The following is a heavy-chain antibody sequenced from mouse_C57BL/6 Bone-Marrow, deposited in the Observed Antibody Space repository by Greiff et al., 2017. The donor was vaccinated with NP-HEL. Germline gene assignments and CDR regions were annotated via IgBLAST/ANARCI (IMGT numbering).Heavy chain of an antibody. CDR2: INPYNGGT. D-gene: IGHD2-2*01. V-gene: IGHV1-19*01. CDR3: ARYGYAWFAY. CDR1: GYTFTDYY. J-gene: IGHJ3*01. Sequence: VQLQQSGPVLVKPGASVKMSCKASGYTFTDYYMNWVKQSHGKSLEWIGVINPYNGGTSYNQKFKGKATLTVDKSSSTAYMELNSLTSEDSAVYYCARYGYAWFAYWGQGTLVTVSA.